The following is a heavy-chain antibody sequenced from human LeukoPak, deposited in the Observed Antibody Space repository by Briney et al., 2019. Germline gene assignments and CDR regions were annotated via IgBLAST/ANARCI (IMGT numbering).Heavy chain of an antibody. Sequence: GRSLRLSCAASGFTFSSYGMHWVRQAPGKGLEWVAVISYDGSNKYYADSVKGRSTISRDNSKNTLYLQMNSLRAEDTAVYYCAKGERYCSSTSCLGTFDYWGQGTLVTVSS. CDR3: AKGERYCSSTSCLGTFDY. V-gene: IGHV3-30*18. D-gene: IGHD2-2*01. J-gene: IGHJ4*02. CDR1: GFTFSSYG. CDR2: ISYDGSNK.